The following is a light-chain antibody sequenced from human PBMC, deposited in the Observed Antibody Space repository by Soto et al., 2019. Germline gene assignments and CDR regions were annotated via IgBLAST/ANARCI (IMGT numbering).Light chain of an antibody. Sequence: DIQMTQSPSSLSASVGDRVNITCRASQSISSYLNWYQQKPGKAPKLLIYAASSLQSGVPSRFSGSGSGTEFTLTISSLQPEDFATYYCQQSYSTPPTFCGGTKVEIK. CDR3: QQSYSTPPT. J-gene: IGKJ4*01. V-gene: IGKV1-39*01. CDR1: QSISSY. CDR2: AAS.